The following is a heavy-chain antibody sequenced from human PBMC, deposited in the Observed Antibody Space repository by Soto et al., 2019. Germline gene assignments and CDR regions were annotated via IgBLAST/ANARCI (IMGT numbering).Heavy chain of an antibody. J-gene: IGHJ5*02. D-gene: IGHD2-15*01. V-gene: IGHV3-33*01. CDR1: GVTISRYA. CDR2: IWYDGSNK. Sequence: PGGSRRVSCAAAGVTISRYATHWVLQAPGKGLEWVAFIWYDGSNKYYADSVKGRFTISRDNSKNTLYLQMNSLRGEDTAVYYCARGFASVVVAATDWFHPWGQGTLVTVSS. CDR3: ARGFASVVVAATDWFHP.